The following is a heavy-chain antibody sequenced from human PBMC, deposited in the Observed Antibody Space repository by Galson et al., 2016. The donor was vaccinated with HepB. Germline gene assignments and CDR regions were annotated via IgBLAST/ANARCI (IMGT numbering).Heavy chain of an antibody. Sequence: SLRLSCAVSGFTLSNYAMSWIRQGPGKGLQWVAGISGSGGTTDYADSVKGRFTISKDNLKNTVYLQMNSLRAEDTAVYYCAKNLRKWLQSDFDFWGRGTLVSVSS. J-gene: IGHJ4*02. V-gene: IGHV3-23*01. CDR2: ISGSGGTT. CDR3: AKNLRKWLQSDFDF. CDR1: GFTLSNYA. D-gene: IGHD5-24*01.